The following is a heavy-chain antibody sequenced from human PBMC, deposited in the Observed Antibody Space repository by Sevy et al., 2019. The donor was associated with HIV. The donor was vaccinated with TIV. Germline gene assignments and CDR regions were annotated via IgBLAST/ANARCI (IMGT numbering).Heavy chain of an antibody. V-gene: IGHV3-30*18. CDR1: GFSFSSNG. J-gene: IGHJ3*02. Sequence: GGSLRLSCAASGFSFSSNGMHWIRQTPGKGLEWVAVISYDGTNKYYADIVKGRFTISRDNSKSKQYLQMNSMRAEATALYYSAKEGRRDGYQHAFDIWGQGTMVTVSS. CDR3: AKEGRRDGYQHAFDI. CDR2: ISYDGTNK. D-gene: IGHD6-13*01.